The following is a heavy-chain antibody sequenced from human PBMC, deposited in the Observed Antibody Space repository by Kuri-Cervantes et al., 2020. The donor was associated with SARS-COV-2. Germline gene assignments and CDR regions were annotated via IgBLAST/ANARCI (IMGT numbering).Heavy chain of an antibody. Sequence: ASVKVSCKASGYTFTSYGISWVRQAPGQGLEWMGWISAYNGNTNYAQKPQGRVTMTTDTSTSTAYMELRSLRSDDTAVYYCAGDQGHYDFWSGFYPSYYWGQGTLVTVSS. J-gene: IGHJ4*02. CDR1: GYTFTSYG. V-gene: IGHV1-18*01. CDR2: ISAYNGNT. CDR3: AGDQGHYDFWSGFYPSYY. D-gene: IGHD3-3*01.